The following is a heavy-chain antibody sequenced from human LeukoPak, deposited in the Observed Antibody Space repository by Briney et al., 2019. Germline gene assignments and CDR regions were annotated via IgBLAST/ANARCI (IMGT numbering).Heavy chain of an antibody. D-gene: IGHD3-3*01. J-gene: IGHJ4*02. Sequence: GGSLGLSCAASGFTFSSYSMNWVRQAPGKGLEWVSYISSSSCTIYYADSVKGRFTISRDNAKNSLYLQMNSLRAEDTAVYYCARVMGTFGVVIRPLDYWGQGTLVTVSS. CDR1: GFTFSSYS. CDR3: ARVMGTFGVVIRPLDY. CDR2: ISSSSCTI. V-gene: IGHV3-48*01.